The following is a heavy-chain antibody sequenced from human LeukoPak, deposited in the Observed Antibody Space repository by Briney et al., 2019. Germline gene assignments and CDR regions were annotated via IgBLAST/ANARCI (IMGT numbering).Heavy chain of an antibody. CDR3: AKGAGNFDWSYHDY. J-gene: IGHJ4*02. CDR2: ISGSGGTT. CDR1: RFTLSSYA. D-gene: IGHD3-9*01. Sequence: GESLRLSCAASRFTLSSYAMSWVRQAPGKGLEWVSAISGSGGTTYNADSVKGRFTISRDNSKNTLYLQLNSLRAEDTAVYYCAKGAGNFDWSYHDYWGQGTLVTVSS. V-gene: IGHV3-23*01.